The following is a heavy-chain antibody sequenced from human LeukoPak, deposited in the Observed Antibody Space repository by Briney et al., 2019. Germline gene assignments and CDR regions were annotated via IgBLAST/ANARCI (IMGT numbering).Heavy chain of an antibody. V-gene: IGHV4-61*02. Sequence: SQTLSLTCTVSGGSISSGSYYWSWIRQPAGKGLEWIGRIYTSGSTNYNPSLKSRVTISVDTSKNQFSLKLSSVTAADTAVYYCARVRIEGYSSGCFDYWGQGTLVTVSS. CDR3: ARVRIEGYSSGCFDY. CDR1: GGSISSGSYY. D-gene: IGHD6-19*01. CDR2: IYTSGST. J-gene: IGHJ4*02.